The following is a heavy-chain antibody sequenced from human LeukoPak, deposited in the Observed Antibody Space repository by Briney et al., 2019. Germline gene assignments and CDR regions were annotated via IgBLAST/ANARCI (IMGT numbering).Heavy chain of an antibody. CDR1: GGSISSGGYC. J-gene: IGHJ3*02. CDR3: ATYSSDWYPDAFDI. V-gene: IGHV4-30-4*01. Sequence: SQTLSLSCTVSGGSISSGGYCWGWIRQPPGRGREWNGYVYYSGDTYYNPSLKSRITISVDTSKNLFSLKMTSMTAEDTAMYYCATYSSDWYPDAFDIWGQGTMVTVSS. D-gene: IGHD6-19*01. CDR2: VYYSGDT.